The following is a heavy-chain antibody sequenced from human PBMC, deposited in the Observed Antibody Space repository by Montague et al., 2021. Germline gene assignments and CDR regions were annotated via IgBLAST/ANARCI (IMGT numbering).Heavy chain of an antibody. D-gene: IGHD2-21*02. CDR2: IYYSANT. V-gene: IGHV4-39*01. CDR3: ARVDCDGDCYTFDP. J-gene: IGHJ5*02. CDR1: GASINSSPYY. Sequence: SETLSLTCTVSGASINSSPYYWGWIRQPPGKGLEWIGSIYYSANTYYNPSLKSRLSISVDTTNNQFSLRLKSVTAAGTAVYHCARVDCDGDCYTFDPWGQGTLVTVSS.